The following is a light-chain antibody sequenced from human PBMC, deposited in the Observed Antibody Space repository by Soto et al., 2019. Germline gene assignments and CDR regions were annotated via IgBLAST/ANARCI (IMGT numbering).Light chain of an antibody. J-gene: IGLJ2*01. Sequence: QSALTQPASVSGSPGQSITISCTGTSRDVGAYNYVSWYQQHPGKAPKLMICDVRNRPSGVSNRFSGSKSGNTASLTISGLQAEDEADYTSSSSVVFGGGTKLTVL. CDR3: SSSVV. CDR2: DVR. V-gene: IGLV2-14*03. CDR1: SRDVGAYNY.